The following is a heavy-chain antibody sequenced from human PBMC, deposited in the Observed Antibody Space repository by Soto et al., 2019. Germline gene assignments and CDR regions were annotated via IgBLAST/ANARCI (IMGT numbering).Heavy chain of an antibody. CDR3: ARVMSPFWYFDL. CDR2: IYYSGST. V-gene: IGHV4-31*03. Sequence: SETLSLTCTVSGGSISRGGYYWSWIRQHPGKGLEWIGYIYYSGSTYYNPSLESRVAISVDTSKKQFSLKLSSVTAADTAVYYCARVMSPFWYFDLWGRGTLVTVSS. CDR1: GGSISRGGYY. J-gene: IGHJ2*01.